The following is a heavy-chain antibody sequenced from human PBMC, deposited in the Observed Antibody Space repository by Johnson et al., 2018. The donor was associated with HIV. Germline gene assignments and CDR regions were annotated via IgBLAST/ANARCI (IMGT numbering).Heavy chain of an antibody. J-gene: IGHJ3*02. Sequence: VQLVESGGGVVQPGGSLRLSCAASGFTVSSNYMSWVRQAPGKGLEWVSVIYSGGSTYYADSVKVRFTISRDNSKNTLYLQMNSLRAEDTAVYYCAKGPNGQLDDAFHIWGQGTMVTVSS. D-gene: IGHD6-6*01. CDR1: GFTVSSNY. CDR3: AKGPNGQLDDAFHI. CDR2: IYSGGST. V-gene: IGHV3-66*01.